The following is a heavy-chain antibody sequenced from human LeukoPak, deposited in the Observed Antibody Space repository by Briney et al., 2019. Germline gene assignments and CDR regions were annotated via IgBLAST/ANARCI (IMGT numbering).Heavy chain of an antibody. D-gene: IGHD4-17*01. CDR2: INYSGNN. CDR3: AREGRQDYVYFDC. V-gene: IGHV4-59*01. CDR1: GDSISSYY. J-gene: IGHJ4*02. Sequence: SETLSLTCTVSGDSISSYYWSWIRQPPGKGLEWMGYINYSGNNNYNPSLKSRVTISVDTSKNQFSLRLTSVPAADTAVYYCAREGRQDYVYFDCWGQGTLVTVSS.